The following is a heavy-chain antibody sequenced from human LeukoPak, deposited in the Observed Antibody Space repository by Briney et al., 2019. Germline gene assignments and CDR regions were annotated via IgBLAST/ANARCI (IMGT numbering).Heavy chain of an antibody. CDR3: ARSQPLAYFDL. V-gene: IGHV1-69*06. Sequence: SVKVSCKASGGSLNSYAISWVRQAPGQGLEWMGGIIPIFGTANYAQKFQGRVTITADKSTNTAYMELSSLRSEDTAVYYCARSQPLAYFDLWGRGTLVTVSS. J-gene: IGHJ2*01. CDR1: GGSLNSYA. CDR2: IIPIFGTA.